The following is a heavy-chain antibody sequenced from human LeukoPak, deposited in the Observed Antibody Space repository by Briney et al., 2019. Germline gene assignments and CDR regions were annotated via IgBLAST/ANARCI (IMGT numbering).Heavy chain of an antibody. CDR3: ANHRTGYSSNWYGELDY. CDR1: GYTFTNYY. Sequence: ASVKVSSKASGYTFTNYYMHWVRQAPGQGLEWMGIIDPSGGSTTYSQKFQGRVTMTRDTSTSTVYMDLSGLRSEDTAVYYCANHRTGYSSNWYGELDYWGQGTLVTVSS. D-gene: IGHD6-13*01. CDR2: IDPSGGST. V-gene: IGHV1-46*01. J-gene: IGHJ4*02.